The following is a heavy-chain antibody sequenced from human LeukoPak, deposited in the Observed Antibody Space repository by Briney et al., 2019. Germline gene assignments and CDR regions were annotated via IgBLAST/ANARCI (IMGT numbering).Heavy chain of an antibody. D-gene: IGHD3-22*01. Sequence: GRSLRLSCAASGFTFDDYAMHWVRQAPGKGLEWVSGISWNSGSIGYADSVKGRFTISRDNAKNSLYLQMNSLRAEDTALYYCARVEYSSGYYYGAFDIWGQGTMVTVSS. CDR3: ARVEYSSGYYYGAFDI. J-gene: IGHJ3*02. CDR1: GFTFDDYA. V-gene: IGHV3-9*01. CDR2: ISWNSGSI.